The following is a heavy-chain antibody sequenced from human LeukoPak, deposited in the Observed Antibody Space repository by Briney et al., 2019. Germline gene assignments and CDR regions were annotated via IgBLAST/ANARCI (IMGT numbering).Heavy chain of an antibody. CDR1: GYTFTSYD. CDR2: ISAYNGNT. J-gene: IGHJ5*02. Sequence: GASVNVSCKASGYTFTSYDINWVRQAPGQGLEWMGWISAYNGNTNYAQKLQGRVTMTTDTSTSTAYMELRSLRSDDTAVYYCARVIAAAGQNWFDPWGQGTLVTVSS. CDR3: ARVIAAAGQNWFDP. D-gene: IGHD6-13*01. V-gene: IGHV1-18*01.